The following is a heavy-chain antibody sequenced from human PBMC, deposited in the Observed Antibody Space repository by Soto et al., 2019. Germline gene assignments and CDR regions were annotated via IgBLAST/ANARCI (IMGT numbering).Heavy chain of an antibody. CDR1: GYTFTGYY. J-gene: IGHJ6*02. CDR2: INPNSGGT. V-gene: IGHV1-2*04. D-gene: IGHD3-3*01. Sequence: GASVKVSCKASGYTFTGYYMHWVRQAPGQGLERMGWINPNSGGTNYAQKFQGWVTMTRDTSISTAYMELSRLRSDDTAVYYCARGGTIFGVDNPPYYYYGMDVWGQGTTVTVSS. CDR3: ARGGTIFGVDNPPYYYYGMDV.